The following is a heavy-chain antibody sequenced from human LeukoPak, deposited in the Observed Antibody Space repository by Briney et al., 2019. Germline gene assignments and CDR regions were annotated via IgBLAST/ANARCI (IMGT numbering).Heavy chain of an antibody. CDR1: GFTLSRNP. CDR2: ISSNGGST. D-gene: IGHD1-26*01. Sequence: GGSLRLSCAASGFTLSRNPMYWVRQAPGKGLEYVSGISSNGGSTYYANSVKGRFTISTDNSKNTLYLQMGSLRAEDMAVYYCARAWVGATRSLDYWGQGTLVTVSS. J-gene: IGHJ4*02. CDR3: ARAWVGATRSLDY. V-gene: IGHV3-64*01.